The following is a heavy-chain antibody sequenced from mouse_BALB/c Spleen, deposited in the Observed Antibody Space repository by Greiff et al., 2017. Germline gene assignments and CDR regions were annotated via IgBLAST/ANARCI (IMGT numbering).Heavy chain of an antibody. Sequence: VKLMESGPGLVQPSQSLSITCTVSGFSLTSYGVHWVRQSPGKGLEWLGVIWSGGSTDYNAAFISRLSISKDNSKSQVFFKMNSLQANDTAIYYCARSLYYRYAWFAYWGQGTLVTVS. CDR3: ARSLYYRYAWFAY. D-gene: IGHD2-14*01. CDR2: IWSGGST. J-gene: IGHJ3*01. V-gene: IGHV2-2*02. CDR1: GFSLTSYG.